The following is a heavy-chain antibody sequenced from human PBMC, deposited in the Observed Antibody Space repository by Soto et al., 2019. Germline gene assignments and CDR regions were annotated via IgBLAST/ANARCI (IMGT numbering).Heavy chain of an antibody. CDR1: GYTFTSYY. CDR2: INPSGGST. V-gene: IGHV1-46*01. Sequence: ASVKVSCKASGYTFTSYYMHWVRQAPGQGLEWMGIINPSGGSTSYAQKFQGRVTMTRDTSTSTVYMELSSLRSEDTAVYYCARDSGVLRFLEWLNGWSDPWGQGTLVTVSS. CDR3: ARDSGVLRFLEWLNGWSDP. D-gene: IGHD3-3*01. J-gene: IGHJ5*02.